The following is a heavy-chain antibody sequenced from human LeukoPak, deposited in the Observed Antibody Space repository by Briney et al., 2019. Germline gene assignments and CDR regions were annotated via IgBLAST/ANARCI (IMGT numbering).Heavy chain of an antibody. CDR1: GYSFTSYW. D-gene: IGHD3-22*01. J-gene: IGHJ4*02. CDR3: ARIDYYDSSGYYRPFDY. V-gene: IGHV5-51*01. Sequence: GESLKISFKGSGYSFTSYWIGWVRQMPGKGLEWMGIIYPGDSDTRYSPSFQGQVTISADKSISTAYLQWSSLKASDTAMYYCARIDYYDSSGYYRPFDYWGQGTLVTVSS. CDR2: IYPGDSDT.